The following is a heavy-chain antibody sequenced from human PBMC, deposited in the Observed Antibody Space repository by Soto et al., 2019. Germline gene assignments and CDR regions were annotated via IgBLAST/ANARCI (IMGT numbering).Heavy chain of an antibody. V-gene: IGHV3-30*18. J-gene: IGHJ4*02. D-gene: IGHD4-17*01. CDR2: ISYDGSNK. Sequence: GGSLRLSCAASGFTFSSYGMHWVRQAPGKGLEWVAVISYDGSNKYYADSVKGRFTISRDNSKNTLYLQMNSLRAEDTAVYYCAKTTVSGGRPYYFDYWGQGTLVTVSS. CDR3: AKTTVSGGRPYYFDY. CDR1: GFTFSSYG.